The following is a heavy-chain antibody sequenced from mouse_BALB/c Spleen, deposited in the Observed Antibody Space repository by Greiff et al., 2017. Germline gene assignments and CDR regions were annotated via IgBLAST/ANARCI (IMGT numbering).Heavy chain of an antibody. CDR2: IYPGDGDT. CDR1: GYAFSSYW. CDR3: ALTGRWYYFDY. D-gene: IGHD4-1*01. V-gene: IGHV1-80*01. Sequence: VQLQQSGAELVRPGSSVKISCKASGYAFSSYWMNWVKQRPGQGLEWIGQIYPGDGDTNYNGKFKGKATLTADKSSSTAYMQLSSLTSEDSAVYFCALTGRWYYFDYWGQGTTLTVSS. J-gene: IGHJ2*01.